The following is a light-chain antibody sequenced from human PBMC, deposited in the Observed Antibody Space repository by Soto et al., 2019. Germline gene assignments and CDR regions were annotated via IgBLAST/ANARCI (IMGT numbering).Light chain of an antibody. Sequence: EIVLTQSPGTLSLSPGERATLSCRASQSVSSSYLAWYQQKPGQDPRLLIYGASSRATGIPDRFSGSGSGTDFTLTISRLETEDFAVYYCQQYGSSPLTFGGGTKVEIK. CDR2: GAS. V-gene: IGKV3-20*01. CDR3: QQYGSSPLT. CDR1: QSVSSSY. J-gene: IGKJ4*01.